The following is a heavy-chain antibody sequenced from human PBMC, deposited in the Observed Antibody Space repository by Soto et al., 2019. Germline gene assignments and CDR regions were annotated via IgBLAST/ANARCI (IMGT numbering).Heavy chain of an antibody. Sequence: GASVKVSCKATGYTFTTYDIGWVRQAPGQGLDWMGRISTYNGNTNYPQSLQGRLTMTTDTSTTTAYMELRSLRSDDTAVYYCASDPYHVLMVNAPNLYGMDVWGQGTTVTVSS. D-gene: IGHD2-8*01. CDR3: ASDPYHVLMVNAPNLYGMDV. CDR1: GYTFTTYD. J-gene: IGHJ6*02. V-gene: IGHV1-18*01. CDR2: ISTYNGNT.